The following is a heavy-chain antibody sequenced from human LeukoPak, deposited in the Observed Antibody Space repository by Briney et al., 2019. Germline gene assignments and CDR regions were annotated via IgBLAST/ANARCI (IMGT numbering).Heavy chain of an antibody. Sequence: GGSLRLSCAASGFSFGNYNMNWVRQTPGKGLEWVSFIGGDRDSGYIYYADSVKGRFTISRDNARNSLYLQMNSLRAEDSAIYYCARGRVVWGRFGEIASWGQGTVVTVSS. CDR2: IGGDRDSGYI. J-gene: IGHJ5*01. CDR1: GFSFGNYN. V-gene: IGHV3-21*01. D-gene: IGHD3-10*01. CDR3: ARGRVVWGRFGEIAS.